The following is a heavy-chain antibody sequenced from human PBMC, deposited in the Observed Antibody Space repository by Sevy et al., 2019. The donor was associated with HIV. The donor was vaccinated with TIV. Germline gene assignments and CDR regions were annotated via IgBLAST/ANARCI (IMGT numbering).Heavy chain of an antibody. CDR3: ARDEGDGSGYYYHFDY. D-gene: IGHD3-22*01. Sequence: ASVKVSCKASGGTFSSYAISWVRQAPGQGLEWMGGIIPIFGTANYAQKFQGRVTITADESTSTAYMELSSLRSEDTAVYYCARDEGDGSGYYYHFDYWGQGTLVTVSS. CDR2: IIPIFGTA. CDR1: GGTFSSYA. J-gene: IGHJ4*02. V-gene: IGHV1-69*13.